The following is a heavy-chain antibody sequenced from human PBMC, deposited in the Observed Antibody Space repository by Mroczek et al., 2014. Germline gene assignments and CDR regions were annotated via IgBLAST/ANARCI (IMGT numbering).Heavy chain of an antibody. V-gene: IGHV1-69*02. CDR3: TYYDYVWGSYHVPVHFDY. CDR2: IIPILGIA. D-gene: IGHD3-16*01. Sequence: QVQLQQSGAEVKKPGSSVKVSCKASGGTFSSYTISWVRQAPGQGLEWMGRIIPILGIANYAQKFQGRVTITADKSTSTAYMELSSLRSEDTAVYYCTYYDYVWGSYHVPVHFDYWGQGTLVTVSS. J-gene: IGHJ4*02. CDR1: GGTFSSYT.